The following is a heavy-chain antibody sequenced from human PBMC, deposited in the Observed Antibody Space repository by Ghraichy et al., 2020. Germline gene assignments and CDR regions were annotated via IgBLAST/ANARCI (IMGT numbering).Heavy chain of an antibody. Sequence: SETLSLTCTVSGGSISSSSYYWGWIRQPPGKGLEWIGSIYYSGSTYYNPSLKSRVTISVDTSKNQFSLKLSSVTAADTAVYYCASGGVDYWGQGTLVTVSS. D-gene: IGHD3-16*01. CDR1: GGSISSSSYY. J-gene: IGHJ4*02. CDR3: ASGGVDY. CDR2: IYYSGST. V-gene: IGHV4-39*01.